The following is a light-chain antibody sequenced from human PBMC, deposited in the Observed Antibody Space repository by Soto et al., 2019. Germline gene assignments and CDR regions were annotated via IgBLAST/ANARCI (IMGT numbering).Light chain of an antibody. CDR2: DVS. CDR3: SSYTSSSTRV. Sequence: QSVLNQPASMSGSPGQAITISCTGTSSDVGGYNYVSWYQQHPGKAPKLMIYDVSNRPSGVSNRFSGSKSGNTASLTISGLQAEDEADYYCSSYTSSSTRVFGTGTKVTVL. CDR1: SSDVGGYNY. J-gene: IGLJ1*01. V-gene: IGLV2-14*01.